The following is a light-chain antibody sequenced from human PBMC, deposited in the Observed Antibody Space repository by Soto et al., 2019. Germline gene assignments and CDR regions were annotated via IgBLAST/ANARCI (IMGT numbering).Light chain of an antibody. CDR3: QQYKNWPL. Sequence: EIVLTQSPGTLSLSPGERATLSCRASQSVSSSYLAWYQQKPGQAPRLLIYGASSGATGIPVRFSGSGFGTEFTLTISSLQSEDFAVYYCQQYKNWPLFGQGTRLEIK. CDR2: GAS. CDR1: QSVSSSY. J-gene: IGKJ5*01. V-gene: IGKV3-20*01.